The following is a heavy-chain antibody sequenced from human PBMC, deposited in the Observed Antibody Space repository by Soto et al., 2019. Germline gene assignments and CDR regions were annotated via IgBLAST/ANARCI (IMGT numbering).Heavy chain of an antibody. V-gene: IGHV4-39*01. CDR3: ARTDSEYSSPGYYYYGMDV. CDR1: GGSISSSSYY. J-gene: IGHJ6*02. D-gene: IGHD6-6*01. Sequence: XATLSLTCTVSGGSISSSSYYWGCIRQPPGKGLEWIGSIYYSGSTYYNPSLKSRVTISVDTSKNQFSLKLSSVTAADTAVYYCARTDSEYSSPGYYYYGMDVWGQGTTVTVSS. CDR2: IYYSGST.